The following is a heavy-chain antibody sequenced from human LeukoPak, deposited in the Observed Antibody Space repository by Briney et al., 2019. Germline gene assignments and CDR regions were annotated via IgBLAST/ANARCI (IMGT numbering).Heavy chain of an antibody. CDR3: ARDLFDWVGMDV. CDR1: GFTFSSYW. V-gene: IGHV3-74*01. D-gene: IGHD3-9*01. Sequence: PGGSLRLSCAASGFTFSSYWMHWVRQAPGKGLVWVSRINTDGSSTSYADSVKGRFTISRDNAKNSLYLQMNSLRAEDTAVYYCARDLFDWVGMDVWGQGTTVTVSS. CDR2: INTDGSST. J-gene: IGHJ6*02.